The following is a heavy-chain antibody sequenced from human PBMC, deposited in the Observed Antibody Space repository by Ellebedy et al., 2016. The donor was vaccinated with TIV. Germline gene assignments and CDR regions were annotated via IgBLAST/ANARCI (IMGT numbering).Heavy chain of an antibody. D-gene: IGHD2-21*01. V-gene: IGHV3-30*02. CDR2: INPEGSAD. CDR3: ATESDVKHRQALDC. Sequence: GESLKISCAASGFTLSNSVIHWIRQAPGKGLEWVALINPEGSADYFADSVKGRFAISRDTSKNTLYLQMSSLRAEDTALYYCATESDVKHRQALDCWGQGTQVTVSS. CDR1: GFTLSNSV. J-gene: IGHJ4*02.